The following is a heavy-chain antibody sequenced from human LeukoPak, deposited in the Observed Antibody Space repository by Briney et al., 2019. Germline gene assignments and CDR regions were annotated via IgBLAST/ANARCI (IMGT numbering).Heavy chain of an antibody. J-gene: IGHJ4*02. V-gene: IGHV3-23*01. Sequence: GGSLRLSCAASGFTFSSYAMSWVRQAPGKGLEWVSAISGSGGSTYYADSVKGRFTISRDNSKNTLCLQMNSLRAEDTAVYYCAARRGYSSSWPYDYWGQGTLVTVSS. D-gene: IGHD6-13*01. CDR3: AARRGYSSSWPYDY. CDR1: GFTFSSYA. CDR2: ISGSGGST.